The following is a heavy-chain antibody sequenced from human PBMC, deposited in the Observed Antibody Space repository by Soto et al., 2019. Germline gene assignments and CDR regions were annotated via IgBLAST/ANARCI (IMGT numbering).Heavy chain of an antibody. Sequence: GPSVKVSCKASGYTFTIYGISWVRQAPGQGLEWMGWISAYNGNTNYAQKLQGRVTMTTDTSTSTAYMELRSLRSDDTAVYYCARDPLLPKYRDYGMDVWGQGTTVTVSS. CDR2: ISAYNGNT. CDR1: GYTFTIYG. J-gene: IGHJ6*02. D-gene: IGHD3-22*01. V-gene: IGHV1-18*01. CDR3: ARDPLLPKYRDYGMDV.